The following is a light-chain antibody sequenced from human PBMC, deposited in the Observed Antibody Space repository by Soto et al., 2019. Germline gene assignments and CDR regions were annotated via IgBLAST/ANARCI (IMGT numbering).Light chain of an antibody. Sequence: EVVLTQSPGTLSLSPGERATLSCRASETVTSDYLAWYQQKPGQAPRLLFYGASRRAAGIPDRFSGSGSGTDFTFIISRLEPEDFVVYYCHQYGTSPWTFGQGTKVEIK. V-gene: IGKV3-20*01. J-gene: IGKJ1*01. CDR2: GAS. CDR3: HQYGTSPWT. CDR1: ETVTSDY.